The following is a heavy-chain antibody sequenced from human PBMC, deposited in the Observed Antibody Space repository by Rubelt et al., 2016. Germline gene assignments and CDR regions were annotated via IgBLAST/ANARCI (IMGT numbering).Heavy chain of an antibody. CDR2: ISSSSSYI. V-gene: IGHV3-21*01. CDR3: ARTAGRLKYYFDY. J-gene: IGHJ4*02. CDR1: GFTFSSYS. Sequence: GGSLRLSCAASGFTFSSYSMNWVRQAPGKGLEWVSSISSSSSYIYYADSVKGRFTISRDNAKNSLYLQMNSLRAEDTAVYYCARTAGRLKYYFDYWGQGTLVTVSS. D-gene: IGHD6-13*01.